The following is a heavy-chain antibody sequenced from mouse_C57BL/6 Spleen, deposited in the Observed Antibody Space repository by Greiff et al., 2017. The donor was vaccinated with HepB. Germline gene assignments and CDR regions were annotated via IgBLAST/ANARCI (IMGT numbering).Heavy chain of an antibody. CDR1: GFTFSSYA. CDR2: ISDGGSYT. Sequence: EVKVVESGGGLVKPGGSLKLSCAASGFTFSSYAMSWVRQTPEKRLEWVATISDGGSYTYYPDNVKGRFTISRDNAKNNLYLQMSHLKSEDTAMYYCARDGEERTAGGWFAYWGQGTLVTVSA. V-gene: IGHV5-4*01. CDR3: ARDGEERTAGGWFAY. J-gene: IGHJ3*01.